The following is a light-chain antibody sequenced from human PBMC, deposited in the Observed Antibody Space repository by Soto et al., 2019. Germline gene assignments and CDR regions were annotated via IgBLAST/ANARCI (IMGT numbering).Light chain of an antibody. J-gene: IGLJ1*01. CDR1: SNDVGGYDY. CDR3: SSYISSSTPYV. CDR2: EVS. Sequence: QSALTQPASVSGSPGQSITISCSGTSNDVGGYDYVSWYQQHPGKAPKLVIYEVSNRPSWVSNRFSGSKSGNTASLTISGLQPEDEADYYCSSYISSSTPYVFGTGTKLTVL. V-gene: IGLV2-14*01.